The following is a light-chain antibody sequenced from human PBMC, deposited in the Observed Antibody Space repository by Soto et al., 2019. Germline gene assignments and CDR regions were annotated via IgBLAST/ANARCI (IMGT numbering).Light chain of an antibody. CDR1: SSDVGGYNY. J-gene: IGLJ2*01. Sequence: QSALTQPASVSGYHGQSITISCTGTSSDVGGYNYVSWYQQHPGKAPKLMIYEVSNRPSGVSNRFSGSKSGNTASLTISGLQAEDEADYYCSSYTSSSTVVFGGGTKLTVL. CDR2: EVS. CDR3: SSYTSSSTVV. V-gene: IGLV2-14*01.